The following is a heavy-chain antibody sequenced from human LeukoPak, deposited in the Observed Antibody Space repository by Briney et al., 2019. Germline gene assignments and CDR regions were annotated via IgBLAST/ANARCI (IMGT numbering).Heavy chain of an antibody. Sequence: PSETLSLTCAVSGYSINSGYYWGWIRQPPVKGLEWIGSIYHSGSTYYNPSLKSRVTISVDTSKNQFSLKLSSVTAADTAVYYCARFAGPIAGGGYWGQGTLVTVSS. CDR2: IYHSGST. CDR3: ARFAGPIAGGGY. D-gene: IGHD2-15*01. V-gene: IGHV4-38-2*01. J-gene: IGHJ4*02. CDR1: GYSINSGYY.